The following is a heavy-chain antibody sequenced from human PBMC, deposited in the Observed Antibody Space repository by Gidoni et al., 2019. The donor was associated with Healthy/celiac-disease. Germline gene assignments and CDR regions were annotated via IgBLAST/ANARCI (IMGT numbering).Heavy chain of an antibody. CDR2: ISSSSSYI. Sequence: EVQLVESGGGLVKPGGSLRLSCAASGFTFSSYSMNWVRQAPGKGLEWVSSISSSSSYIYYADSVKGRFTISRDNAKNSLYLQMNSLRAEDTAVYYCARGDRHIVVVPAATRDYYYMDVWGKGTTVTVSS. CDR3: ARGDRHIVVVPAATRDYYYMDV. J-gene: IGHJ6*03. V-gene: IGHV3-21*01. CDR1: GFTFSSYS. D-gene: IGHD2-2*01.